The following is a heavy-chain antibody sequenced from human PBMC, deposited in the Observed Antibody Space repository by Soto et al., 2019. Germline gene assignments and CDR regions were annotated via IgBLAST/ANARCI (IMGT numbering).Heavy chain of an antibody. CDR3: AKGPSASYSIFDY. Sequence: PGGSLRLSCAVSGFTFSSYWMSWVRQAPGRGLEWVATIAHDGSEKFYVDSVKGRFTISRDNTKNSLYLQMNSLRAEDTAVYYCAKGPSASYSIFDYWGQGTLVTVSS. CDR2: IAHDGSEK. CDR1: GFTFSSYW. J-gene: IGHJ4*02. D-gene: IGHD1-26*01. V-gene: IGHV3-7*03.